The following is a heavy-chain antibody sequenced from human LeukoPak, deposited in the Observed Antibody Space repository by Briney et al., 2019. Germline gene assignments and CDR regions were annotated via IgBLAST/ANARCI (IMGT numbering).Heavy chain of an antibody. CDR2: IYSGGST. CDR3: ARAQRPYYFDY. J-gene: IGHJ4*02. CDR1: GFTVSSNY. V-gene: IGHV3-53*01. Sequence: GGSLRLSCAASGFTVSSNYMSWVRQAPGKGLEWVSVIYSGGSTYYADSVKGRFTISRDNSKNTLYLQMNSLRAEDTAVYYCARAQRPYYFDYWGQGTLVTVSS.